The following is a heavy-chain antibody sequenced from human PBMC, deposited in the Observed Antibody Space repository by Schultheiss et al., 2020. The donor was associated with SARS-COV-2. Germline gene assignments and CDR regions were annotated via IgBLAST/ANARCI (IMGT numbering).Heavy chain of an antibody. Sequence: GGSLRLSCAASGFTFSSYGMHWVRQAPGKGLEWVAVIWYDGSNKYYTDSVKGRFTISRDNAKSSLFLQMNSLRAEDTAVYYCATRIAARLDYWGQGTLVTVSS. D-gene: IGHD6-6*01. CDR1: GFTFSSYG. J-gene: IGHJ4*02. CDR2: IWYDGSNK. V-gene: IGHV3-33*03. CDR3: ATRIAARLDY.